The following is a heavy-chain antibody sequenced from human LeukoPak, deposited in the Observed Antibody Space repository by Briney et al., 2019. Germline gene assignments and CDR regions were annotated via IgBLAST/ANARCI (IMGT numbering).Heavy chain of an antibody. CDR3: ARHGRDIAVAGRGGYYMDV. D-gene: IGHD6-19*01. CDR1: GYSISSGYC. V-gene: IGHV4-38-2*02. Sequence: SETLSLTCTVSGYSISSGYCWGWIRQPPGKGLEWIVVYHVGTTDYNPSLRSRVTISVDGSKNQMSLTLRSVAAEDTAMYYCARHGRDIAVAGRGGYYMDVWGKGTTVTVSS. J-gene: IGHJ6*03. CDR2: VYHVGTT.